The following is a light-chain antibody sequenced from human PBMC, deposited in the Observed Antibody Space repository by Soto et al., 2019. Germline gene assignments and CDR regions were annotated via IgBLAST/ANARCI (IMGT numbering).Light chain of an antibody. Sequence: QSVLTQPPSASGTPGQRVTISCSGSSSNIGSNSVNWYQQLPGAAPKLLIYSNNQRPSGFPDRFSGSKSGTSASLAISGLQSEDEADYYCAAWDDSLNGREVFGTGTKVTVL. CDR3: AAWDDSLNGREV. CDR2: SNN. J-gene: IGLJ1*01. CDR1: SSNIGSNS. V-gene: IGLV1-44*01.